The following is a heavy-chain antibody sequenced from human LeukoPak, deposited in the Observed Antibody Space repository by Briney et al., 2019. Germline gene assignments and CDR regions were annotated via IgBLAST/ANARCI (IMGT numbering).Heavy chain of an antibody. Sequence: SETLSLTCTVSGGSISAYYWSWIRQPPGKGLEWIGWIFGSGSSNYNPSLKSRLTISVDTSKNQFSLKLTSATAADTAVYYCAREKDTGSNHAKIRFWGQGTMVTVSS. J-gene: IGHJ3*01. CDR2: IFGSGSS. V-gene: IGHV4-59*01. D-gene: IGHD1-26*01. CDR1: GGSISAYY. CDR3: AREKDTGSNHAKIRF.